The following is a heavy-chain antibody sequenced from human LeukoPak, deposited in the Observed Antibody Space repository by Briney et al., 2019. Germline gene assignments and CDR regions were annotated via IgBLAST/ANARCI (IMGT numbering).Heavy chain of an antibody. CDR2: IYYSGST. CDR3: ATTRDDYVWGSYRPLDFQH. J-gene: IGHJ1*01. V-gene: IGHV4-34*11. Sequence: SETLSLTCAVYGGSFSDYYWSWIRQPPGKGLEWIGYIYYSGSTNYNPSLKSRVTISVDTSKNQFSLKLSSVTAADTAVYYCATTRDDYVWGSYRPLDFQHWGQGTLVTVSS. CDR1: GGSFSDYY. D-gene: IGHD3-16*02.